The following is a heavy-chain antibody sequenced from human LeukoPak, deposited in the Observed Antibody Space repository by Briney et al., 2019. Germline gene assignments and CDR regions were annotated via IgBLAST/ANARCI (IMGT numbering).Heavy chain of an antibody. D-gene: IGHD2/OR15-2a*01. CDR2: ISGGGGDT. J-gene: IGHJ4*02. CDR1: GFNFNTYG. V-gene: IGHV3-23*01. CDR3: AKDSAKKYDDY. Sequence: PLGGSLRLSCAASGFNFNTYGMSWVRQVPGKGLEWVSAISGGGGDTYYADSVKGRFTISRDNSKNTLYLQMNSLRAEDTAVYYCAKDSAKKYDDYWGQGTLVTVSS.